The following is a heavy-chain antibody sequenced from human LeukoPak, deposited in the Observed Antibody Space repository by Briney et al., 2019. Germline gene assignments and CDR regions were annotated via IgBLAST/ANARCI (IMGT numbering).Heavy chain of an antibody. V-gene: IGHV3-30*02. D-gene: IGHD2-2*01. CDR3: LKGGYCSSTSCYQGDVFDI. J-gene: IGHJ3*02. CDR2: IRYDGSNK. CDR1: GFTFSSYA. Sequence: PARSLRLSCAASGFTFSSYAMHWVRQAPGKGLEWVAFIRYDGSNKYYADSVKGRFSISRDNSKNTLYLQMNSLRAEDTAVYYCLKGGYCSSTSCYQGDVFDIWGQGTMVTVSS.